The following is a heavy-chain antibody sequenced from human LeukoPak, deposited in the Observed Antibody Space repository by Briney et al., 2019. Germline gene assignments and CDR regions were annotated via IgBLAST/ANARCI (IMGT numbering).Heavy chain of an antibody. CDR3: ARRREEPGGGPTPSLW. Sequence: ASVKVSCKASGGTFTSYAISWVRQAPGQGLEWMGGIIPIFGTANYAQKFQGRVTITADESTSTAYMELSSLRSEDTAVYYCARRREEPGGGPTPSLWWGPGTPGNLS. J-gene: IGHJ4*02. D-gene: IGHD1-14*01. V-gene: IGHV1-69*13. CDR1: GGTFTSYA. CDR2: IIPIFGTA.